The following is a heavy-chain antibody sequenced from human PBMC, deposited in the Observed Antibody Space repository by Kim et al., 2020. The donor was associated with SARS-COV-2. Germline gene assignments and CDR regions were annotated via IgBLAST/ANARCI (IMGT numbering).Heavy chain of an antibody. CDR1: GFTFRNYG. J-gene: IGHJ4*02. Sequence: GGSLRLSCAVSGFTFRNYGMHWVRQAPGKGLEWVALISFDGSKTYYVDSVKGRFTISRDNSKNTLFLHIFALGDEDTAVYYCAKEGTSGTFPDYWGQGTLVTVSS. D-gene: IGHD3-10*01. CDR3: AKEGTSGTFPDY. CDR2: ISFDGSKT. V-gene: IGHV3-30*18.